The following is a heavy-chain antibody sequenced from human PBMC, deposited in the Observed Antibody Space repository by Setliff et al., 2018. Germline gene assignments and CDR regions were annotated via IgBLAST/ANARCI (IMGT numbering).Heavy chain of an antibody. J-gene: IGHJ6*02. CDR1: GGSFSDYY. Sequence: PSETLSLTCTVYGGSFSDYYWGWIRQPPGKGLEWIGYIYHNGNTNFNTSLKTRVTMSVDTSKNQFALNLRSVTAADSAVYYCARDRTAYSYGLDVWGQGTTVTVSS. D-gene: IGHD5-18*01. V-gene: IGHV4-59*01. CDR2: IYHNGNT. CDR3: ARDRTAYSYGLDV.